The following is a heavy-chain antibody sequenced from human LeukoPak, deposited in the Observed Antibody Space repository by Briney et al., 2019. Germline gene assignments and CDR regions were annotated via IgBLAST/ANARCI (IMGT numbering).Heavy chain of an antibody. CDR2: IYHSGNT. D-gene: IGHD2-15*01. V-gene: IGHV4-30-2*01. CDR1: GGSISSGGYS. CDR3: ARGRVVAADGGAFDI. J-gene: IGHJ3*02. Sequence: SQTLSLTCAVSGGSISSGGYSWSWIRQPPGKGLEWIGYIYHSGNTYYKPSLKSLVTILVDRSKNQFSLQLTSVTAADTAVYYCARGRVVAADGGAFDIWGQGTMVTVSS.